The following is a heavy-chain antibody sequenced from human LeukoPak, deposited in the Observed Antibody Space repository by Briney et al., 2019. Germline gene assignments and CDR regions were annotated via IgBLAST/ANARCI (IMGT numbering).Heavy chain of an antibody. CDR3: ARIKDIVVGGHGAFDI. J-gene: IGHJ3*02. D-gene: IGHD2-15*01. V-gene: IGHV3-33*01. CDR2: IWYDGSNK. Sequence: GGSLRLSCAASGFTFSSYGMHWVRQAPGKGLEWVAVIWYDGSNKYYADSVKGRFTISRDNSKNTLYLQMNSLRAEDTAVYYCARIKDIVVGGHGAFDIWGQGTMVPSLQ. CDR1: GFTFSSYG.